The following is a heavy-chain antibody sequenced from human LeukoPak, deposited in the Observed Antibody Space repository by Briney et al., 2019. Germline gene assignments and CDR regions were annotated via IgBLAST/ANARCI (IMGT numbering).Heavy chain of an antibody. D-gene: IGHD7-27*01. J-gene: IGHJ4*02. V-gene: IGHV3-74*01. CDR3: ARDINWGQVDY. Sequence: GGSLRLSCAASGFTFSGHWMYWLRHARGKGVAGVSRINGDGSATNYADSMEGRFTISRDNAKNIVYLQMNSLREDDTAIYYCARDINWGQVDYWGQGTLVTVSS. CDR1: GFTFSGHW. CDR2: INGDGSAT.